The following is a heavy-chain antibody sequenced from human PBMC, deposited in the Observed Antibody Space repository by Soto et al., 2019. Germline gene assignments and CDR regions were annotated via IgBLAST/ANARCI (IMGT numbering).Heavy chain of an antibody. J-gene: IGHJ4*02. CDR3: AHRVTRYSWNYGLFDD. Sequence: QITLKESGPPLVKPTQTLTLTCTFSGFSLTSSGVGVGWIRQPPGKALECLALIYWDDDKSYSPSLKSRLTITKDTSKNQVVLTVTNMDPMDAATYDCAHRVTRYSWNYGLFDDWGQGALVTVSS. CDR1: GFSLTSSGVG. D-gene: IGHD1-26*01. V-gene: IGHV2-5*02. CDR2: IYWDDDK.